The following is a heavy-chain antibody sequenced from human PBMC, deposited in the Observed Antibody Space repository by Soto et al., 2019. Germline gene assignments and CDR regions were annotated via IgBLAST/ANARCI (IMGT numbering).Heavy chain of an antibody. Sequence: QVPLVQSGAEVKKPGASVQVSCKASGYTFTNHGISWVRQAPGQGLEWLGWISANNGDTNYEQKLQGRVTVTTDTLTSTGYMELMCVRAAATGVDYIPSMVRGSPSGYCSSIGVSGTGTRVTVS. CDR3: PSMVRGSPSGYCSSIGV. V-gene: IGHV1-18*01. J-gene: IGHJ6*03. D-gene: IGHD3-10*01. CDR2: ISANNGDT. CDR1: GYTFTNHG.